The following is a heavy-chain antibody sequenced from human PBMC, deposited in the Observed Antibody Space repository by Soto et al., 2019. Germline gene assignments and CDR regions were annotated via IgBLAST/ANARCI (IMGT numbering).Heavy chain of an antibody. V-gene: IGHV1-46*01. J-gene: IGHJ4*02. D-gene: IGHD3-16*02. Sequence: QAQLVQSGAEVKKPGASVKVSCKASGYTFTSYYMHWVRQAPGQGLEWMGIINPSGGSTSYAQKFQGRLTMTRDTSTSTVYMELSSLRSEDTAVYYCAREALSFPHFDYWGQGTLVTVSS. CDR2: INPSGGST. CDR3: AREALSFPHFDY. CDR1: GYTFTSYY.